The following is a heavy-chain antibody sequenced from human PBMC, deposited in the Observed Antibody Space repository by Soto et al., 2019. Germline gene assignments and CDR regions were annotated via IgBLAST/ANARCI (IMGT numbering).Heavy chain of an antibody. D-gene: IGHD3-22*01. CDR1: CYTFTSYG. CDR2: ISAYNGNT. Sequence: ASVKVSCKASCYTFTSYGISWVRQAPGQGLEWMGWISAYNGNTNYAQKLQGRVTMTTETSTSTAYMELRSLRSDDTAVYYCARGADYYDSSGNDYWGQGTLVTVSS. CDR3: ARGADYYDSSGNDY. V-gene: IGHV1-18*01. J-gene: IGHJ4*02.